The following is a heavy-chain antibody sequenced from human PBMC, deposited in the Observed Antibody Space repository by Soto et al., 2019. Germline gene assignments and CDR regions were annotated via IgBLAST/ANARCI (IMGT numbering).Heavy chain of an antibody. V-gene: IGHV3-13*01. Sequence: EVQLVESGGGLVQPGGSLRLSCAASGFTFSSYDMRWVRQATGKGMEWVSVIGTAGDTYYPGSVKGRFTISTENSKNSFYQQMNGLRPEEPAVYYCSRAAGYSYVSYYYYDGMDVLRKGTTVTVSS. CDR1: GFTFSSYD. D-gene: IGHD5-18*01. J-gene: IGHJ6*01. CDR2: IGTAGDT. CDR3: SRAAGYSYVSYYYYDGMDV.